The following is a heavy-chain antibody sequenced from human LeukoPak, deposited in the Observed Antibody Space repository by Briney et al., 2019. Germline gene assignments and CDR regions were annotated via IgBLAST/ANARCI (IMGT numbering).Heavy chain of an antibody. CDR1: GFSFGSYA. CDR3: AKAPVTSCRGAYCYPFDY. CDR2: ISSTDAGT. D-gene: IGHD2-21*01. V-gene: IGHV3-23*01. Sequence: PGGSLRLSCAASGFSFGSYAMSWVRQAPAKGLEWVSAISSTDAGTYHADSVRGRFTISRDSSKNTLYLQMNSLRAEDAAVYYCAKAPVTSCRGAYCYPFDYWGQGTLVTVSS. J-gene: IGHJ4*02.